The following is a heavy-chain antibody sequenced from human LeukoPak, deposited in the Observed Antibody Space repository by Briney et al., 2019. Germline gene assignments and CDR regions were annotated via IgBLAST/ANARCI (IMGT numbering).Heavy chain of an antibody. Sequence: PSQTLSLTCTVSGGSISSGSYYWSWIRQPVGKGLEWIGRIYTSGSTNYNPSLKSRVTISVDTSKNQFSLKLSSVTAADTAVYYCARSGYDFWSGYENLFDYWGQGTLVTVSS. J-gene: IGHJ4*02. D-gene: IGHD3-3*01. V-gene: IGHV4-61*02. CDR3: ARSGYDFWSGYENLFDY. CDR2: IYTSGST. CDR1: GGSISSGSYY.